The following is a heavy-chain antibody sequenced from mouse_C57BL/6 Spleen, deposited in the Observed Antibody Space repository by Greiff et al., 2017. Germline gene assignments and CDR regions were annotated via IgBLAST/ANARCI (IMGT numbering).Heavy chain of an antibody. CDR3: SRIYYGNYNYYARDY. CDR2: IYPGDGDT. V-gene: IGHV1-82*01. CDR1: GYAFSSYW. D-gene: IGHD2-1*01. J-gene: IGHJ4*01. Sequence: QVQLQQSGPELVKPGASVKISCKASGYAFSSYWMNWVKQRPGKGLEWIGRIYPGDGDTNYNGKFKGKATLTADKSSSTAYRQLSSLTSEDSAVYFCSRIYYGNYNYYARDYWGQGTSVTVSS.